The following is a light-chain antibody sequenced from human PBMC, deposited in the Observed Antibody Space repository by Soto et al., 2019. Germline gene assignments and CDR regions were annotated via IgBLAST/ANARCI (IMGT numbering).Light chain of an antibody. CDR1: SSDDGGYKY. CDR2: GVT. J-gene: IGLJ1*01. Sequence: QSALTQPASVSGSPGQSITISCTGTSSDDGGYKYLSWYQQHPDKAPNLIIYGVTNRPSGISNRFSGSKSGNTASLTISGLQAEDEADYYCSSYTSSSSYVFGTGTKVTVL. CDR3: SSYTSSSSYV. V-gene: IGLV2-14*01.